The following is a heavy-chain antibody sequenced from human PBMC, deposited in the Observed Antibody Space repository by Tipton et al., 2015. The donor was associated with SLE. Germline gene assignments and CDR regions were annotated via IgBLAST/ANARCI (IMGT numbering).Heavy chain of an antibody. CDR2: IYYSGST. J-gene: IGHJ4*02. CDR1: GGSISSGDYY. V-gene: IGHV4-31*02. CDR3: ARGVLQYYYDSSGYYPY. D-gene: IGHD3-22*01. Sequence: LRLSCTVSGGSISSGDYYWSWIRQPPGKGLEWIGYIYYSGSTYYNPSLKSRVTISVDTSKNQFSLKLSSVTAADTAVYYCARGVLQYYYDSSGYYPYWGQGTLVTVSS.